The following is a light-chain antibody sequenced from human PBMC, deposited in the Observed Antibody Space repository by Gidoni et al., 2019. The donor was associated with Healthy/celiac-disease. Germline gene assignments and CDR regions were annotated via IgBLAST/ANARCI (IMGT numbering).Light chain of an antibody. CDR1: QSVSSN. Sequence: EIVMTQSPATLSVSPGERATLSCRASQSVSSNLARYQQKPGQAPRLLIYGASTRATGIPARCSGSGSGTEFTLTISSLQSEDFAVYYCQQYNNWPSTFGPGTKVEIK. V-gene: IGKV3-15*01. CDR2: GAS. J-gene: IGKJ3*01. CDR3: QQYNNWPST.